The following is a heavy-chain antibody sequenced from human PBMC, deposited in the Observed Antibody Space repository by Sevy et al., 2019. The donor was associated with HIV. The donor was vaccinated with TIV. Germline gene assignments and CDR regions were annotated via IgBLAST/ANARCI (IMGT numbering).Heavy chain of an antibody. CDR3: ARDGARITMVQGVLAYYHGMDV. CDR2: SSSSSNYI. J-gene: IGHJ6*02. V-gene: IGHV3-21*01. CDR1: GFTFSSYS. Sequence: GGSLRLSCAASGFTFSSYSMNWVRQAPGKGLEWVSSSSSSSNYIYYADSVKGRFTISRDNAKNSLYLQMNSLRAEDTAVYYCARDGARITMVQGVLAYYHGMDVWGQRTTVTVSS. D-gene: IGHD3-10*01.